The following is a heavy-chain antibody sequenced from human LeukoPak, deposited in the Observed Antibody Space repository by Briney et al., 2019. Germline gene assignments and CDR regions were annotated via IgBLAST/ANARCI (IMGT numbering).Heavy chain of an antibody. J-gene: IGHJ6*03. CDR1: RGSITSNSYF. CDR3: ARQYYYYYYYMDV. Sequence: SETLSLTCNVSRGSITSNSYFWGWIRPSPGNGLEWVGCFSYSGSTYTLSTYYNPSLKSRVTISVATSKNPFSLNLGSVTAADTAVYYCARQYYYYYYYMDVWGKGTTVTVSS. V-gene: IGHV4-39*01. CDR2: FSYSGSTYTLST.